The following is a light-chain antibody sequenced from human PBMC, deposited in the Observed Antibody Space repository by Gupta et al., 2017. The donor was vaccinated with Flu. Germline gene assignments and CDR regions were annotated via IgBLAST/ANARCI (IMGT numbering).Light chain of an antibody. J-gene: IGLJ2*01. Sequence: QSVPISCTGTSSDVDGYNYVSWYQQHPDKAPKLIIYDVTKRPSGVPDRFSGSKSGNTASLTISGLQAEDESDYYCCAYAGSPWIFGGGTKLTVL. CDR3: CAYAGSPWI. CDR2: DVT. CDR1: SSDVDGYNY. V-gene: IGLV2-11*03.